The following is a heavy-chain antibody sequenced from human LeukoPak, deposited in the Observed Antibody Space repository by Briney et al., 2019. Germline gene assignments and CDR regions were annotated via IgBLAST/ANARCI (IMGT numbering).Heavy chain of an antibody. J-gene: IGHJ4*02. CDR3: ARESIPVLGNLFFDY. CDR2: IWYDGSNK. V-gene: IGHV3-33*01. Sequence: GGSLRLSCAASGFTFSSYGMHWVRQAPGKGLEWVAVIWYDGSNKYYADSVKGRFTISRDNSKNTLYLQMNSLRAEDTAVYYCARESIPVLGNLFFDYWGQGTLATVSS. CDR1: GFTFSSYG. D-gene: IGHD1-1*01.